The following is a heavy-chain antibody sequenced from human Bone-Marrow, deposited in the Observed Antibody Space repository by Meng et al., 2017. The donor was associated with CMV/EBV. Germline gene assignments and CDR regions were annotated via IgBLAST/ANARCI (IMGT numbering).Heavy chain of an antibody. CDR3: ASNDGSGSYAFEI. D-gene: IGHD3-10*01. CDR2: IIPIFGTA. J-gene: IGHJ3*02. V-gene: IGHV1-69*05. Sequence: SVKVSCKASGGTFSSYAISWVRQAPGQGLEWMGGIIPIFGTANYAQKFQGRVTITTDESTNTAYMELSSLISEDTAVYYCASNDGSGSYAFEIWGQGTMVTVSS. CDR1: GGTFSSYA.